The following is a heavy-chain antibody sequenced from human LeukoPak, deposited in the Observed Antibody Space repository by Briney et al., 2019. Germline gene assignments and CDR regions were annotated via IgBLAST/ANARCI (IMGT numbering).Heavy chain of an antibody. CDR2: ISGSGGST. CDR3: AKNHYFPGDLDY. D-gene: IGHD7-27*01. Sequence: GGSLRLSCAASGFTFSSYSVNWVRQAPGKGLEWVSAISGSGGSTYYADSVKGRFTISRDNSKNTLYLQMNSLRAEDTAVYYCAKNHYFPGDLDYWGQGTLVTVSS. V-gene: IGHV3-23*01. J-gene: IGHJ4*02. CDR1: GFTFSSYS.